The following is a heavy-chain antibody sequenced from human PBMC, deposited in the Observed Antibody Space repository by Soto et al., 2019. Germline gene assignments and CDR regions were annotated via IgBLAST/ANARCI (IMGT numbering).Heavy chain of an antibody. J-gene: IGHJ4*02. Sequence: ESGGGLVQPGGSLRLSCTASGFTLSSYPMSWVRQTPGKGLQWVASVSVDPGNTYYADSVKGRFTISRDNSIYTLYLHMNNVTAEDTAIYYCVKDGIRGIHIDKWGQGTLVTVSS. CDR2: VSVDPGNT. CDR3: VKDGIRGIHIDK. CDR1: GFTLSSYP. V-gene: IGHV3-23*01.